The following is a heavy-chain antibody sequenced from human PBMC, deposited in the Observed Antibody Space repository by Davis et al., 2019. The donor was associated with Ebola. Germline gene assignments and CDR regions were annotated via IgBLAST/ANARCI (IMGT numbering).Heavy chain of an antibody. J-gene: IGHJ6*02. CDR2: INPNSGGT. D-gene: IGHD3-3*01. CDR3: ATFFWSGYWYYYGMDV. CDR1: GYTFTGYY. V-gene: IGHV1-2*02. Sequence: ASVKVSCKASGYTFTGYYMHWVRHAPGQGLEWMGWINPNSGGTNYAQKFQGRVTMTRDTSISTAYMELSRLRSDNTAVYYCATFFWSGYWYYYGMDVWGQGTTVTVSS.